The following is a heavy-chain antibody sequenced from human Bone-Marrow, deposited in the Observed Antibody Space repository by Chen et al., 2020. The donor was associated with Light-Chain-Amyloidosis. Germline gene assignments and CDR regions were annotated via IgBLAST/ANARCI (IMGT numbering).Heavy chain of an antibody. CDR3: ARIWHSDSWYLDY. Sequence: EVQLVESGGGLVQPGGSLRLSCAASGVTFSSYWMSWVRHVPGKGLEWVSTIKQDESGQYFLHSVEGRFTISRYNAKNSLYLQMNSLRSEDTAVYYCARIWHSDSWYLDYWGQGTLVTVSS. V-gene: IGHV3-7*01. CDR2: IKQDESGQ. D-gene: IGHD6-13*01. CDR1: GVTFSSYW. J-gene: IGHJ4*01.